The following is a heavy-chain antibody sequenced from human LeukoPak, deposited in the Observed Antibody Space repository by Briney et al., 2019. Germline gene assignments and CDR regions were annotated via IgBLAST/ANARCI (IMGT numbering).Heavy chain of an antibody. D-gene: IGHD2-2*01. CDR1: GFTFTSSA. CDR3: AADPYCSSTSCYEGFYYYYGMDV. CDR2: IVVGSGNT. Sequence: SVKVSCKASGFTFTSSAMQWVRQARGQRLEWIGWIVVGSGNTNYAQKFQERVTITRDMSTSTAYMELSSLRPEDTAVYYCAADPYCSSTSCYEGFYYYYGMDVWGQGTTVTVSS. J-gene: IGHJ6*02. V-gene: IGHV1-58*02.